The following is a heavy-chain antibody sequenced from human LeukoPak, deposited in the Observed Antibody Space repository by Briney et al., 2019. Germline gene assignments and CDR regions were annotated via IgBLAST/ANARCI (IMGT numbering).Heavy chain of an antibody. CDR2: ISDSGST. Sequence: PSETLSLTCTVPGGSISSYYWSWVRQPPGKGLEWIGYISDSGSTNYNPSLKGRVTIFADTSKNQFSLRLSSVTAADTAVYFCARPVKGYIDYYHYMDVWGKGTTVTVSS. V-gene: IGHV4-59*08. J-gene: IGHJ6*03. CDR3: ARPVKGYIDYYHYMDV. D-gene: IGHD5-18*01. CDR1: GGSISSYY.